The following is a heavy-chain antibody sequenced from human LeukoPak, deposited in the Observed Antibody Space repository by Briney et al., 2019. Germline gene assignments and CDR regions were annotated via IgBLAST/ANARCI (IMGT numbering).Heavy chain of an antibody. CDR2: INHSGST. Sequence: SETLSLTCAVYGGSFSGYYWSWIRQPPGKGLEWIGEINHSGSTNYNPSLKSRVTISVDTSKNQFSLKLSSVTAADTAVYYCAREGAWLRDSSSHNWFDPWGQGTLVTVSS. J-gene: IGHJ5*02. D-gene: IGHD6-6*01. CDR3: AREGAWLRDSSSHNWFDP. V-gene: IGHV4-34*01. CDR1: GGSFSGYY.